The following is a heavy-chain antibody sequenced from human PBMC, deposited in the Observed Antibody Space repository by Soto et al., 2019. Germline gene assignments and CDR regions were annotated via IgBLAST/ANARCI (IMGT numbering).Heavy chain of an antibody. CDR1: GISLSTSGAA. V-gene: IGHV2-5*02. J-gene: IGHJ5*02. Sequence: QINLIESGPTLVKPTQTLTLTCTFSGISLSTSGAAVGWVRQPPGRALEWLALIYWDGDKRYNASLGTRLTTTKDTSMNQVVLTLTNVDPADTATYYCAHRATMTIFGLIIDNGIWFDPWGQGTRVIVSS. D-gene: IGHD3-3*01. CDR3: AHRATMTIFGLIIDNGIWFDP. CDR2: IYWDGDK.